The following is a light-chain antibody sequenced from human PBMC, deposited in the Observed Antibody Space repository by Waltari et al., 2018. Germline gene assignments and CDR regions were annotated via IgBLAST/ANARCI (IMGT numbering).Light chain of an antibody. CDR3: QQSVKWPYT. J-gene: IGKJ2*01. CDR1: QSVSRN. Sequence: DIVMTQSPVTLSLSPGQRATLSCRASQSVSRNLAWYQPRPGQPPRLLIYGVSSRATDSPDRFTGSGSGVEFTLTSSNLEPEDVAIYRCQQSVKWPYTFGQGTKLEIK. V-gene: IGKV3D-15*01. CDR2: GVS.